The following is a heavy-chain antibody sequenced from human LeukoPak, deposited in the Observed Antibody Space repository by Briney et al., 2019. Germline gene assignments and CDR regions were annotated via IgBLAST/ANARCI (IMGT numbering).Heavy chain of an antibody. J-gene: IGHJ5*02. D-gene: IGHD3-10*01. CDR1: GGSISSYY. CDR2: IYYSGST. Sequence: SETLSLTCTVSGGSISSYYRSWIRQPPGKGLEWIGYIYYSGSTNYNPSLKSRVTISVDTSKNQFSLKLSSVTAADTAVYYCARTPITMVRGVMSNWFDPWGQGTLVTVSS. CDR3: ARTPITMVRGVMSNWFDP. V-gene: IGHV4-59*01.